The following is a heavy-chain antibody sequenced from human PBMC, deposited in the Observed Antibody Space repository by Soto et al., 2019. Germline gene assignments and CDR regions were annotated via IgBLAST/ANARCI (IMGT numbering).Heavy chain of an antibody. J-gene: IGHJ4*02. CDR3: ARGPTAMVRGEFDY. D-gene: IGHD3-10*01. CDR1: GGSFSGYY. V-gene: IGHV4-34*01. CDR2: INHSGST. Sequence: SETLSLTCAVYGGSFSGYYWSWIRQPPGKGLEWIGEINHSGSTNYNPSLKSRVTISVDTSKNQFSLKLSSVTAADTAVYYCARGPTAMVRGEFDYWGQGTLVTVSS.